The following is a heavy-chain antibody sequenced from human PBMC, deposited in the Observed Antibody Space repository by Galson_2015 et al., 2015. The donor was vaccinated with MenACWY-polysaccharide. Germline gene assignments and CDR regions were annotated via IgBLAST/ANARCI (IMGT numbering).Heavy chain of an antibody. D-gene: IGHD1-14*01. CDR3: ARYGNLGY. J-gene: IGHJ4*02. Sequence: SLRLSCAASGFTFSSSWMTWVRQAPGKGLEWVAKIKEDGSEVYYVDSVKGRFTISRDNAKNLLYLQMNSLRAEDTAVYYCARYGNLGYWGQGTQVTVSS. CDR2: IKEDGSEV. CDR1: GFTFSSSW. V-gene: IGHV3-7*01.